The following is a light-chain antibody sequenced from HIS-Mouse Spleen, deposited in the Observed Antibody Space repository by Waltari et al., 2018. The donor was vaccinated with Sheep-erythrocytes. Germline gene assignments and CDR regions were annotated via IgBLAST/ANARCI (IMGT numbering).Light chain of an antibody. CDR3: LQDYNYPWT. CDR2: AAS. V-gene: IGKV1-6*01. Sequence: AIQMTQSPSSLSASVGDRVTITCRASQGIRNDLGWYQQKPGKAPKLLIYAASSLQSGVPSRFSGSGSGTDFTRTIRSLQPEDFATYYCLQDYNYPWTFGQGTKVEIK. CDR1: QGIRND. J-gene: IGKJ1*01.